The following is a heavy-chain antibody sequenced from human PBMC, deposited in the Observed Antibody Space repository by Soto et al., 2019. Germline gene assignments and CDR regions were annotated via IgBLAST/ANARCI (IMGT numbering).Heavy chain of an antibody. D-gene: IGHD6-13*01. CDR2: IKQDGSEK. CDR1: GFTFSSYW. V-gene: IGHV3-7*03. Sequence: GGSLRLSCAASGFTFSSYWMSWVRQAPGKGLEWVANIKQDGSEKYYVDSVKGRFTISRDNAKDSLYLQMNSLRAEDTAVYYCARHSSSWYFSYDYWGQGTLVTVSS. CDR3: ARHSSSWYFSYDY. J-gene: IGHJ4*02.